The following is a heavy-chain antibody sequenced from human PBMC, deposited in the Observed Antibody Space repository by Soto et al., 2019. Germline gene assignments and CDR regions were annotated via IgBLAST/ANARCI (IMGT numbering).Heavy chain of an antibody. V-gene: IGHV4-38-2*02. CDR2: IYHGGTT. J-gene: IGHJ4*02. CDR1: GYSISSGSY. D-gene: IGHD4-17*01. Sequence: PSETLSLTCTVSGYSISSGSYWAWIRQPPGKGPEWIASIYHGGTTFYNPSLKSRITISVDTSNNQFSLKLTSVTAADTAVYYCARDRYGDPLWGQDDFDYWGQGTLVTVSS. CDR3: ARDRYGDPLWGQDDFDY.